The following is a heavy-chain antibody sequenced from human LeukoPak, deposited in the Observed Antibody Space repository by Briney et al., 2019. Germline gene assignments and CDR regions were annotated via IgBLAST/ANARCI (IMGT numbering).Heavy chain of an antibody. CDR3: TRDERSRYYYMDV. V-gene: IGHV4-59*01. J-gene: IGHJ6*03. Sequence: SETLSLTCTVSGGSISSYYWSWIRQPPGKGLEWIGYIYYSGSTKYNPSLKSRVTISVDTSKNQFSLKLSSVTAADTAVYYCTRDERSRYYYMDVWGKGTTVTVSS. CDR2: IYYSGST. CDR1: GGSISSYY.